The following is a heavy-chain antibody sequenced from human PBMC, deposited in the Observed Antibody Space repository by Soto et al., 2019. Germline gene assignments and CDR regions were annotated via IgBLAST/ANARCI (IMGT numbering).Heavy chain of an antibody. V-gene: IGHV1-18*01. CDR2: ISAYNGNT. Sequence: ASVKVSCKASGGTFSTYTISWVRQAPGQGLEWMGWISAYNGNTNYAQKLQGRVTMTTDTSTSTAYMELRSLRSDDTAVYYCARDETFFYPRGQGTLVPVSS. CDR3: ARDETFFYP. CDR1: GGTFSTYT. J-gene: IGHJ5*02.